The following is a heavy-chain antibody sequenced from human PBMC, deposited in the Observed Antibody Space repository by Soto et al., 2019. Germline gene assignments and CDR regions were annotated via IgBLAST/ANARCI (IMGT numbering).Heavy chain of an antibody. V-gene: IGHV3-30*18. CDR1: GFTFSSYG. CDR3: AKDPIAVDSHGP. J-gene: IGHJ5*02. CDR2: ISYDGSNK. D-gene: IGHD6-19*01. Sequence: GGSLRLSCAASGFTFSSYGMHWVRQAPGKGLEWVAVISYDGSNKYYADSVKGRFTISRDNSKNTLYLQMNSLRAEDTAVYHCAKDPIAVDSHGPWGQGTLVTVSS.